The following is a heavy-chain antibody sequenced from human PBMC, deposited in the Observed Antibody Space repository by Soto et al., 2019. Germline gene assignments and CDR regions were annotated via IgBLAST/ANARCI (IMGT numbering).Heavy chain of an antibody. CDR1: GFTFSSYG. CDR3: AKSAEWFGELWGNWFDP. J-gene: IGHJ5*02. CDR2: ISYDGSNK. Sequence: QVQLVESGGGVVQPGRSLRLSCAASGFTFSSYGMHWVRQATGKGLEWVAVISYDGSNKYYADSVKGRFTISRDNSKNTLYLQINSLRAEDTAVYYCAKSAEWFGELWGNWFDPWGQGTLVTVSS. V-gene: IGHV3-30*18. D-gene: IGHD3-10*01.